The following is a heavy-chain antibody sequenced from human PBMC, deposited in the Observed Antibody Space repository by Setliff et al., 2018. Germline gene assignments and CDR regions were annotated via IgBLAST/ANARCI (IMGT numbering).Heavy chain of an antibody. CDR3: ARDPLGLEDITLFDY. J-gene: IGHJ4*02. D-gene: IGHD3-16*01. CDR1: GFSFTDYL. CDR2: INLNTGNI. V-gene: IGHV1-2*02. Sequence: ASVKVSCKASGFSFTDYLMNWMRQAPEQGLEWMGRINLNTGNIFYAQEFQGRVTLTRDVSTSTAYMELTGLRYDDTAIYYCARDPLGLEDITLFDYWGQGTLVTVSS.